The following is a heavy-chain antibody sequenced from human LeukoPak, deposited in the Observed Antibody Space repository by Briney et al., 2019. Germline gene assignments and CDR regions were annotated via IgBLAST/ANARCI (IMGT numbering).Heavy chain of an antibody. CDR1: GFTFNTYSA. Sequence: VASVKVSCKASGFTFNTYSAVQWVRQARGQRLEWIGWIVVGSGHTNYAQKFQERVTITRDMSTSTAYMELNSLRSEDTAVYYCAREIRPQAFDIWGQGTMVTVSS. D-gene: IGHD1-1*01. V-gene: IGHV1-58*01. CDR2: IVVGSGHT. J-gene: IGHJ3*02. CDR3: AREIRPQAFDI.